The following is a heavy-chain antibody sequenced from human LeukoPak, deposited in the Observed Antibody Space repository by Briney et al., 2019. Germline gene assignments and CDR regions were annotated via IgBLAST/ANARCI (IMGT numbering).Heavy chain of an antibody. J-gene: IGHJ3*02. D-gene: IGHD1-26*01. CDR2: ISYDGSNK. V-gene: IGHV3-30*05. CDR1: GFAFDEHG. CDR3: ARGPGWWELLWGAFDI. Sequence: GGSLRLSCTASGFAFDEHGMSWVRQAPGKGLEWVAVISYDGSNKYYADSVKGRFTISRDNSKNTLYLQMNSLRAEDTAVYYCARGPGWWELLWGAFDIWGQGTMVTVSS.